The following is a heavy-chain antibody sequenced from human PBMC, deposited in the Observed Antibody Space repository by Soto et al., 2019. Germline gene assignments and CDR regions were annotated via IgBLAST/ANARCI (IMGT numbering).Heavy chain of an antibody. CDR2: INPFDGSR. V-gene: IGHV1-46*01. Sequence: GASVKVSCKASGYIFTSYYIHWVRQAPGQGLEWMGWINPFDGSRMFAQSFQGRVTMTRNTSISTAYMELSSLRSEDTAVYYCAGGKVDYFDYRGQGTLVTVSS. CDR1: GYIFTSYY. J-gene: IGHJ4*02. CDR3: AGGKVDYFDY. D-gene: IGHD1-26*01.